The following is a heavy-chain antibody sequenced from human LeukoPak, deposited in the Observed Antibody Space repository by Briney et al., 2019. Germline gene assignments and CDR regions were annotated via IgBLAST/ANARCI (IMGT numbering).Heavy chain of an antibody. CDR2: FDVEDGEI. CDR3: ASPYYDFWSGNSHFDY. Sequence: ASVKVSCKVSGYTLTQLSVHWVRQAPGKGLEWMGGFDVEDGEIIYAQKFQGRVTMTEDTSTDTAYMELSSLRSEDTAVYYCASPYYDFWSGNSHFDYWGQGTLVTVSS. V-gene: IGHV1-24*01. J-gene: IGHJ4*02. D-gene: IGHD3-3*01. CDR1: GYTLTQLS.